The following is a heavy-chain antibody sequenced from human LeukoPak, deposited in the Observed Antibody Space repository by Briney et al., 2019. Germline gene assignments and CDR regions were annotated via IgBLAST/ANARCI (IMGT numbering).Heavy chain of an antibody. D-gene: IGHD4-17*01. Sequence: PSETLSLTCAVYGGSFSYYYWSWIRQPPGKGLEWIGEINHSGGTNYNPSLKSRVTISVDTSKNQFSLKLSSVTAADTAVYYCARGSSLRDADAFDIWGQGTMVTVSS. CDR3: ARGSSLRDADAFDI. CDR2: INHSGGT. V-gene: IGHV4-34*01. J-gene: IGHJ3*02. CDR1: GGSFSYYY.